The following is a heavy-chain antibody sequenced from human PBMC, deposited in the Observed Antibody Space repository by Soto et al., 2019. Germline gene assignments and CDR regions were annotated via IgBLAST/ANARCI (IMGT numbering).Heavy chain of an antibody. CDR1: GYTFSNYG. V-gene: IGHV1-18*04. CDR3: ARVTSCGWYGIDS. CDR2: ISVYNGNT. Sequence: QVQLAQSGAEVKKPGASVKVSCKASGYTFSNYGINWVRQAPGQGLEWMGWISVYNGNTNYAQKFQGRVTMTTDTSTSTAYMELRSLRSDDTAVYYCARVTSCGWYGIDSWGQGTLVTVSP. J-gene: IGHJ4*02. D-gene: IGHD6-19*01.